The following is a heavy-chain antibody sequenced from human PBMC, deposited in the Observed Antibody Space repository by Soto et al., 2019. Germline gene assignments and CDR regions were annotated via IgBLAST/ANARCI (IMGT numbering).Heavy chain of an antibody. CDR1: GYTFTSYG. D-gene: IGHD6-13*01. CDR3: ARAKSAGGMDV. V-gene: IGHV1-2*02. Sequence: GASVKVSCKASGYTFTSYGISWVRQAPGQGLEWMGWINANSGGTNYAQKLQGRVTMTRDTSISTAYMEPSRLRSDDTAVYYCARAKSAGGMDVWGQGTTVTVSS. J-gene: IGHJ6*02. CDR2: INANSGGT.